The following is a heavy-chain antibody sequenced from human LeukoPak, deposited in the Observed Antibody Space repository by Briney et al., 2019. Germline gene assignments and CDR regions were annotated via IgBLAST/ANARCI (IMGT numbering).Heavy chain of an antibody. V-gene: IGHV4-34*01. CDR1: GGSFSGYY. CDR3: ASVGTGYCSGGSCYSYYYYMDV. Sequence: PSETLSLTCAVYGGSFSGYYWSWIRQPPGKGLEWIGEINHSGSTNYNPSLKSRVTISVDTSKNQFSLKLSSVTAADTAVYYCASVGTGYCSGGSCYSYYYYMDVWGKGTTVTVSS. CDR2: INHSGST. D-gene: IGHD2-15*01. J-gene: IGHJ6*03.